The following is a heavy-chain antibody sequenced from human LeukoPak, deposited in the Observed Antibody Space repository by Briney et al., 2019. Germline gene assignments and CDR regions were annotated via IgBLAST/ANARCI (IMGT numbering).Heavy chain of an antibody. D-gene: IGHD6-19*01. CDR1: GFTFSNYW. Sequence: GGSLRLSCAASGFTFSNYWMSWVRQAPGKGLEWVANTKQDGSEKYYVDSVKGRFTISRDNAKNSQYLQMNSLRAEDTAVYYCASGSGWVFNNWGQGTLVTVSS. CDR3: ASGSGWVFNN. CDR2: TKQDGSEK. V-gene: IGHV3-7*01. J-gene: IGHJ4*02.